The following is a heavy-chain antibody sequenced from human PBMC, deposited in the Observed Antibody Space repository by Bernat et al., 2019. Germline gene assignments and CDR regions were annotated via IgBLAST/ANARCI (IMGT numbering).Heavy chain of an antibody. V-gene: IGHV3-30*01. Sequence: QVQLVESGGGVVQPGRSLRLSCAASGFTFSSYAMHWVRQAPGKGLEWVAVISYDGSNKYYADSVKGRFTISRDNSKNTLYLQMNSLRAEDTAVYYCAGSRLQLERPPENWGQGTLVTVSS. D-gene: IGHD1-1*01. CDR2: ISYDGSNK. CDR1: GFTFSSYA. CDR3: AGSRLQLERPPEN. J-gene: IGHJ4*02.